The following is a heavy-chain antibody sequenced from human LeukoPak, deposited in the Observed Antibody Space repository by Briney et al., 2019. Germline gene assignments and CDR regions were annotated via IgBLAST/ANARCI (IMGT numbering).Heavy chain of an antibody. CDR3: VRNTYYDF. CDR2: ISYDGSNK. J-gene: IGHJ4*02. CDR1: GFTFSSYA. Sequence: GGSLRLSCAASGFTFSSYAMHWVRQAPGKGLEWVAVISYDGSNKYYADSVKGRFTISRDNSKNTLYLQMNSLRAEDTAVYYCVRNTYYDFWGQGTLVTVSS. V-gene: IGHV3-30-3*01. D-gene: IGHD3-3*01.